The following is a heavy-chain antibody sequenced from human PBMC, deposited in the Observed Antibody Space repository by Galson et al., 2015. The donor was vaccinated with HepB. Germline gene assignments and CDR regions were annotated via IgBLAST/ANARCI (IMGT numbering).Heavy chain of an antibody. CDR3: ASAVGSPTMVRGPYDY. V-gene: IGHV1-18*01. CDR1: GYTFTSYG. Sequence: SVKVSCKASGYTFTSYGISWVRQAPGQGLEWMGWISAYNGNTNYAQKLQGRVTMTTDTSTSTAYMELRSLRSDDTAVYYCASAVGSPTMVRGPYDYWGQGTLVTVSS. D-gene: IGHD3-10*01. J-gene: IGHJ4*02. CDR2: ISAYNGNT.